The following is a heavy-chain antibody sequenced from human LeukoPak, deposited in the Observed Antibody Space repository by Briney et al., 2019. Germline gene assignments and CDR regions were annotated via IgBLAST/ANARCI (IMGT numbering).Heavy chain of an antibody. V-gene: IGHV4-59*12. Sequence: PSETLSLTCTVSGGSISSYYWSWIRQPPGKGLEWIGYIYYSGSTYYNPSLKSRVTISVDTSKNQFSLKLSSVTAADTAVYYCARVRIYYGSGALGFDPWGQGTLVTVSS. CDR3: ARVRIYYGSGALGFDP. CDR1: GGSISSYY. J-gene: IGHJ5*02. CDR2: IYYSGST. D-gene: IGHD3-10*01.